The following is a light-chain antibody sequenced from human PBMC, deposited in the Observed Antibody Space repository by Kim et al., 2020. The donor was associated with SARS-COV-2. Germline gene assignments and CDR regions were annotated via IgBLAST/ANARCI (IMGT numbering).Light chain of an antibody. CDR3: QQYYSYPPIT. CDR1: QGISSY. V-gene: IGKV1-8*01. Sequence: AIRMTQSPSSFSASTGDRVTITCRASQGISSYLAWYQQKPGKAPKLLIYAASTLQSGVPSRFSGSGSGTDFTLTISCLQSEDFATYYCQQYYSYPPITFGSGTRLEIK. CDR2: AAS. J-gene: IGKJ5*01.